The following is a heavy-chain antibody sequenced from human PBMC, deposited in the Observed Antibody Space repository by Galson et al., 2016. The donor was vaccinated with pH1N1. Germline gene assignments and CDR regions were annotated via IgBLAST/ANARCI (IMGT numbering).Heavy chain of an antibody. CDR2: IKQDGSET. Sequence: SLRLSCAASGFTFSSYWMSWVRQAPGKGLEWVANIKQDGSETYYVDSVKGRFTISRDNARNTLYLEMNSLRAEDTALYYCARVRLIIPGDPTGYFDFWGQGALVTVSP. V-gene: IGHV3-7*04. CDR1: GFTFSSYW. J-gene: IGHJ4*02. CDR3: ARVRLIIPGDPTGYFDF. D-gene: IGHD3-3*01.